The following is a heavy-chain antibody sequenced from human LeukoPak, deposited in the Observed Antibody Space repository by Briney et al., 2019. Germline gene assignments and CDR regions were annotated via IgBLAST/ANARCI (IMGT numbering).Heavy chain of an antibody. J-gene: IGHJ4*02. CDR1: GGTFSSYA. Sequence: ASVKVSCKASGGTFSSYAISWVRQAPGQGLEWMGGIIPIFGTANYAQKFQGRVTITADKSTSTAYMELSSLRSEDTAVYYCARDLIPGEQWLRFADYWGQGTLVTVSS. CDR2: IIPIFGTA. V-gene: IGHV1-69*06. CDR3: ARDLIPGEQWLRFADY. D-gene: IGHD6-19*01.